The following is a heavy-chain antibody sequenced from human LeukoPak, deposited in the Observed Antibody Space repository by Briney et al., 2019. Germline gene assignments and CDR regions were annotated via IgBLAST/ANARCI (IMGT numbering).Heavy chain of an antibody. CDR1: GGTFSSYA. V-gene: IGHV1-69*05. Sequence: ASVKVSCKASGGTFSSYAISWVRQAPGQGLEWMGGIIPIFGTANYAQKFQGRVTITTDESTSTAYMELSSLGSEDTAVYYCARQVGGSSHFDYWGQGTLVTASS. D-gene: IGHD1-26*01. CDR3: ARQVGGSSHFDY. CDR2: IIPIFGTA. J-gene: IGHJ4*02.